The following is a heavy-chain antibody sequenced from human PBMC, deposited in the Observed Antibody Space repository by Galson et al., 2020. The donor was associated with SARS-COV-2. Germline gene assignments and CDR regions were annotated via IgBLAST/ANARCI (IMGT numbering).Heavy chain of an antibody. CDR1: GFTFSSYA. D-gene: IGHD3-16*02. CDR3: AKAFSTSDPITFGGVSVTAAFDI. Sequence: GESLKISCAASGFTFSSYAMHWVRQAPGKGLEWVTVISYDGSNEYYADSVKGRFTISRDNSKITLYLQMSSLRPEDTAVYYCAKAFSTSDPITFGGVSVTAAFDIWGQGTTVTVSS. V-gene: IGHV3-30*15. CDR2: ISYDGSNE. J-gene: IGHJ3*02.